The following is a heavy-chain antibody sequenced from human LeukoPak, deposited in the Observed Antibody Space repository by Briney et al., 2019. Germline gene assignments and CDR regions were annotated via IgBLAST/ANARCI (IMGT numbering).Heavy chain of an antibody. V-gene: IGHV4-59*13. J-gene: IGHJ4*02. CDR1: GGSISIKY. CDR2: IFYSGLT. CDR3: ARYDLWSVYYLSVY. Sequence: AETLSLPCSVSGGSISIKYWRWIRQPPGKAREGWGYIFYSGLTQYNPPLKSRVTISVDTSKTELPLKWSSGTAADTAVSYCARYDLWSVYYLSVYCGQGTLVTVSP. D-gene: IGHD3-3*01.